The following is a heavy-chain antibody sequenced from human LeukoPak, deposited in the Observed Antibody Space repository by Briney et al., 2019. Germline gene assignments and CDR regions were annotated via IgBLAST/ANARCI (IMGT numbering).Heavy chain of an antibody. Sequence: ASVKVSCKASGYTFTSYDINWVRQATGQGLEWMGWMYPNSGNTGYAQKFQGRVTITRNTSISTAYMELSSLRSEDTAVYYCARAPRITMVRGVIYWFDPWGQGTLVTVSS. D-gene: IGHD3-10*01. V-gene: IGHV1-8*03. CDR2: MYPNSGNT. CDR3: ARAPRITMVRGVIYWFDP. CDR1: GYTFTSYD. J-gene: IGHJ5*02.